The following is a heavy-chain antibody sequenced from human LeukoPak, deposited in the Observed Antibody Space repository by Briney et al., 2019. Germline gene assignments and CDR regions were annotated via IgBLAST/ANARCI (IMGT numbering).Heavy chain of an antibody. CDR3: AKGSKRDYYDGSGYPNWFDP. CDR1: GFTFSIYA. V-gene: IGHV3-23*01. J-gene: IGHJ5*02. Sequence: GGSLRLSCAASGFTFSIYAMSWVCQAPGKGLEWVSAISGSGGSTYYADSVKGRFTISRDNSKNTLYLQMNSLRAEDTAVYYCAKGSKRDYYDGSGYPNWFDPWGQGTLVTVSS. D-gene: IGHD3-22*01. CDR2: ISGSGGST.